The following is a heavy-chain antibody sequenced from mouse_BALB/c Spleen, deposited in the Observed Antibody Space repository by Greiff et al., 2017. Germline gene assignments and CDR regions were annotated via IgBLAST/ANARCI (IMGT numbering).Heavy chain of an antibody. CDR2: IWAGGST. CDR3: ASSYDYYAMDY. CDR1: GFSLTSYG. Sequence: QVQLKESGPGLVAPSQSLSITCTVSGFSLTSYGVHWVRQPPGKGLEWLGVIWAGGSTNYNSALMSRLSISKDNSKSQVFLKMNSLQTDDTAMYYCASSYDYYAMDYWGQGTSVTVSS. D-gene: IGHD2-12*01. V-gene: IGHV2-9*02. J-gene: IGHJ4*01.